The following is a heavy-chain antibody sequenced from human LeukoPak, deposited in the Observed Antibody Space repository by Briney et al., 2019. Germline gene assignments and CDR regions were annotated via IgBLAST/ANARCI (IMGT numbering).Heavy chain of an antibody. CDR3: ARDGEEASSSWYRVDY. CDR2: ISSSSSYI. J-gene: IGHJ4*02. CDR1: GFTFSSYS. V-gene: IGHV3-21*01. D-gene: IGHD6-13*01. Sequence: GGSLRLSCAASGFTFSSYSMNWVRQAPGEGLEWVSSISSSSSYIYYADSVEGRFTISRDNAKNSLYLQMNSLRAEDTAVYYCARDGEEASSSWYRVDYWGQGTLVTVSS.